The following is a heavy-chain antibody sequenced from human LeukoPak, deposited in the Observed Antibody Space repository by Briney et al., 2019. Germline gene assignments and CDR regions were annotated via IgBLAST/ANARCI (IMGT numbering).Heavy chain of an antibody. V-gene: IGHV3-7*01. CDR3: AREHSNAFDI. J-gene: IGHJ3*02. Sequence: PGGSLRLSCAVSGFTISSYWMSWVRQAPGKGLEWVANIKREGTETYYGDSVKGRFTISRDNAENSLYLQMNSLRAEDTAVYYCAREHSNAFDIWGQGTMVTVSS. CDR1: GFTISSYW. CDR2: IKREGTET.